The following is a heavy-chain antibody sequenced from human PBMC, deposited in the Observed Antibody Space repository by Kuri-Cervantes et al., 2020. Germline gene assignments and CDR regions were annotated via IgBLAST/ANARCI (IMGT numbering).Heavy chain of an antibody. CDR1: GFTFSSYS. CDR3: ARGSVDSGIVDWFDY. V-gene: IGHV3-21*04. J-gene: IGHJ4*02. D-gene: IGHD3-10*01. CDR2: ISSSSSYI. Sequence: GESLKISCTASGFTFSSYSMNWVRQAPGKGLEWVSSISSSSSYIYYADSVKGRFTISRDNAKNSLYLQMNSLRAEDTALYYCARGSVDSGIVDWFDYWGQGTLVTVSS.